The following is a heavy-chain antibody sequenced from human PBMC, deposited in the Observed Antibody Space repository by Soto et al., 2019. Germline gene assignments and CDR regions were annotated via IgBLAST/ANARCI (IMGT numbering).Heavy chain of an antibody. V-gene: IGHV3-21*04. J-gene: IGHJ4*02. CDR3: ATESPGSGYGQGSYYFDY. Sequence: PGGSLRLSCAASEFTFSSYSMNWVRQAPGKGLEWVSSISSSSSYIYYADSVKGRFTISRDNAKNSLYLQMNSLRDEDTAVYYCATESPGSGYGQGSYYFDYWGQGTMVTVSS. D-gene: IGHD5-12*01. CDR1: EFTFSSYS. CDR2: ISSSSSYI.